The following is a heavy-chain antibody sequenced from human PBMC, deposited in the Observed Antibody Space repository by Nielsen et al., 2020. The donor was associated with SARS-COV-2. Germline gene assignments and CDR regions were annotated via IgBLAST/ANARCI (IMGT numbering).Heavy chain of an antibody. D-gene: IGHD1-1*01. Sequence: WIRQPPGKGLEWIGYIYYSGSTYYNPSLKSRVTISVDTSKNQFSLKLSSVTAADTAVYYRARDRWNDVPGPPIGSGEDDAFDIWGQGTMVTVSS. V-gene: IGHV4-31*02. CDR3: ARDRWNDVPGPPIGSGEDDAFDI. J-gene: IGHJ3*02. CDR2: IYYSGST.